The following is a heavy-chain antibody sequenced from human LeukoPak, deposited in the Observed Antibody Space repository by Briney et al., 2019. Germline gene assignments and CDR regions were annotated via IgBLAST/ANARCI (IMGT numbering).Heavy chain of an antibody. CDR3: ARDHSSSWDDAFDI. CDR1: GFTFSSYE. Sequence: GGSLRLSCAASGFTFSSYEMNWVRQAPGKGLEWVSYISSSGSTIYYADSVKGRFTISRDNAKNSLYRQMNSLRAEDTAVYYCARDHSSSWDDAFDIWGQGTMVTVSS. CDR2: ISSSGSTI. J-gene: IGHJ3*02. D-gene: IGHD6-13*01. V-gene: IGHV3-48*03.